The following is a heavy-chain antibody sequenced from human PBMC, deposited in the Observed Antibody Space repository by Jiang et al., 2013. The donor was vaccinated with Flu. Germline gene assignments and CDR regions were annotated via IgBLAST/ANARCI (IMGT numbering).Heavy chain of an antibody. D-gene: IGHD3-22*01. V-gene: IGHV2-70*11. CDR2: IDWDDDK. J-gene: IGHJ5*02. CDR1: GFSLSTSGMC. Sequence: KPTQTLTLTCTFSGFSLSTSGMCVSWIRQPPGKALEWLARIDWDDDKYYSTSPKTRLTISKDTSKNQVVLTMTNMDPVDTATYYCARMTHYYDSSGYYYYWFDPWGQGTLVTVSS. CDR3: ARMTHYYDSSGYYYYWFDP.